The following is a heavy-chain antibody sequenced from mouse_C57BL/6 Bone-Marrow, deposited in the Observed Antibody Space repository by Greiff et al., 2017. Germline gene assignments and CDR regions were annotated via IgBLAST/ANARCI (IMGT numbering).Heavy chain of an antibody. Sequence: VQLQQSGAELVRPGASVKLSCKASGYTFTDYYINWVKQRPGQGLEWIARIYPGSGNTYYNEKFKGKATLTAEKSSSTAYMQLSSLTSEDSAVYFCARCVMYYYGSSYWDGAMDYSGQEASVTVSS. CDR2: IYPGSGNT. V-gene: IGHV1-76*01. CDR1: GYTFTDYY. J-gene: IGHJ4*01. D-gene: IGHD1-1*01. CDR3: ARCVMYYYGSSYWDGAMDY.